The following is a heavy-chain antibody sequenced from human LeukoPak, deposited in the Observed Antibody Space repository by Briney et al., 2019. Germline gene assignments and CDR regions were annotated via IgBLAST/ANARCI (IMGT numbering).Heavy chain of an antibody. V-gene: IGHV6-1*01. Sequence: SQTLSLTCAISGDSVSSNSAAWNWIRQSPSGGLEWLGRTYYGSKWYNDYAVSVKSRITINPDTSKNQFSLQLNSATPEDAAVYYCVRGWLQFGFDYWGQGTLVTVSS. J-gene: IGHJ4*02. CDR1: GDSVSSNSAA. CDR2: TYYGSKWYN. CDR3: VRGWLQFGFDY. D-gene: IGHD5-24*01.